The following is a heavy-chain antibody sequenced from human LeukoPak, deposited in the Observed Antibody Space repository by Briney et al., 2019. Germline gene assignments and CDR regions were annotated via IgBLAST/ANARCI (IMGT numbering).Heavy chain of an antibody. CDR2: IRYDGSNK. CDR1: GFTFSSYG. V-gene: IGHV3-30*02. D-gene: IGHD3-10*01. J-gene: IGHJ4*02. Sequence: PGGSLRLSCAASGFTFSSYGMHWVRQAPGKGLEWVAFIRYDGSNKYYADSVKGRFTISRDDSTNTAYLQMDSLKTEDTAVYYCVRHAASGGSGVDHWGQGTLVTVSS. CDR3: VRHAASGGSGVDH.